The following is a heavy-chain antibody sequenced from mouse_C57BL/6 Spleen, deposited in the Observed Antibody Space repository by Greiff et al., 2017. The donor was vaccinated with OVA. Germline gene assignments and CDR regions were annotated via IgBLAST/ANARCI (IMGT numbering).Heavy chain of an antibody. D-gene: IGHD1-1*01. CDR2: ISSGGSYT. Sequence: EVHLVESGGDLVKPGGSLKLSCAASGFTFSSYGMSWVRQTPDKRLEWVATISSGGSYTYYPDSVKGRFTISRDNAKNTLYLQTSSLKSEDTAMYYCARQGITTVVAPYYFDYWGQGTTLTVSS. V-gene: IGHV5-6*01. CDR3: ARQGITTVVAPYYFDY. CDR1: GFTFSSYG. J-gene: IGHJ2*01.